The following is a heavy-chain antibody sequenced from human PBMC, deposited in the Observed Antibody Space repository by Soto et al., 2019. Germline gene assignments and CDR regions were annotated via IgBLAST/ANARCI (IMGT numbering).Heavy chain of an antibody. D-gene: IGHD2-8*02. CDR2: FDPKDGKV. CDR1: GYSLTELS. J-gene: IGHJ5*02. Sequence: ASVKVSCKVSGYSLTELSIHWVRQAPGKGLEWMGGFDPKDGKVVYAQTLAARVTMTEDTATDTVYMESESLTSEDTAVYHCATVRGVGRYWFDTWGPGILVTVSS. CDR3: ATVRGVGRYWFDT. V-gene: IGHV1-24*01.